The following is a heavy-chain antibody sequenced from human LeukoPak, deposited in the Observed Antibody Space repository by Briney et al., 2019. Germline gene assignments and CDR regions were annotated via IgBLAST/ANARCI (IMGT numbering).Heavy chain of an antibody. V-gene: IGHV4-34*01. J-gene: IGHJ4*02. Sequence: SETPSLTCAVYGGSFSDYYWNWIRQPPGKGXXXXGEINHSGNTNYNPSLKSRVTISVDASKNQFSLKLRSVTAADTAVYYCARGFLLVHQDIDSWGQGTLVTVSS. CDR2: INHSGNT. CDR1: GGSFSDYY. D-gene: IGHD2-2*01. CDR3: ARGFLLVHQDIDS.